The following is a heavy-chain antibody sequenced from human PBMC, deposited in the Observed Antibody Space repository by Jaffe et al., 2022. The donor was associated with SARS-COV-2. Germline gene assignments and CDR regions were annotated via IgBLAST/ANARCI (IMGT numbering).Heavy chain of an antibody. J-gene: IGHJ6*02. CDR2: IKQDGSEK. V-gene: IGHV3-7*01. Sequence: EEQLVESGGGLVQPGGSLRLSCAASGFTFSSCWMSWVRQTPGKGLEWVANIKQDGSEKYYVDSVKGRFTISRDNAKNSLCLQMNSLRAEDTAVYYCARIPTAGSYDIHYYYGMDVWGQGTTVTVSS. CDR1: GFTFSSCW. CDR3: ARIPTAGSYDIHYYYGMDV. D-gene: IGHD3-10*01.